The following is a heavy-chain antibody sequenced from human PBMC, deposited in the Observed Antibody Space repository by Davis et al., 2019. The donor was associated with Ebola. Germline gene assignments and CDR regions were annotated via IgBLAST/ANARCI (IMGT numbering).Heavy chain of an antibody. D-gene: IGHD3-3*01. CDR2: IESDGSKT. Sequence: PGGSLRLSCAASGFTLSRYWMYWVRQVPGKGLVWVLSIESDGSKTKYADSVKGRFTISRDNAKNTLYLQMNSLRVEDTAVYYCARDPGVLRFLEWSAYYTMDIWGQGTTVTVSS. J-gene: IGHJ6*01. CDR1: GFTLSRYW. V-gene: IGHV3-74*01. CDR3: ARDPGVLRFLEWSAYYTMDI.